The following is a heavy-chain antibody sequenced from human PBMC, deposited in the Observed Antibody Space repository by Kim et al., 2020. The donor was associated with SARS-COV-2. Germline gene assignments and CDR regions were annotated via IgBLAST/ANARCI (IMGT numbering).Heavy chain of an antibody. V-gene: IGHV3-48*03. D-gene: IGHD5-18*01. CDR3: ARDDFPDTAMVM. Sequence: YYADSVKGRFTISRDNAKNSLYLQMNSLRAEDTAVYYCARDDFPDTAMVMWGQGTLVTVSS. J-gene: IGHJ4*02.